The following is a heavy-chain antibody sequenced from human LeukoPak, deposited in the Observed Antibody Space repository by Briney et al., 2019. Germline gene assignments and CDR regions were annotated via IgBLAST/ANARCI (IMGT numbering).Heavy chain of an antibody. CDR2: ISGSGGST. V-gene: IGHV3-23*01. CDR3: AKWFGEPFFDY. J-gene: IGHJ4*02. Sequence: GGSLRLSCAASGFTFSNYAMSWVRQPPGKGLEWVSGISGSGGSTYYAESVKGRFTISRDNSKNTLYLQMNSLRAEDTALHYCAKWFGEPFFDYWGQGTLVTVSS. CDR1: GFTFSNYA. D-gene: IGHD3-10*01.